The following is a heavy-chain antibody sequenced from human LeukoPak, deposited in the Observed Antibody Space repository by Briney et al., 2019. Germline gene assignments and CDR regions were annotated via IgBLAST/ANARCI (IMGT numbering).Heavy chain of an antibody. CDR2: IKQDGSDK. CDR3: ARDGPDPRGYSGYSEY. D-gene: IGHD5-12*01. CDR1: GFTLSTYW. J-gene: IGHJ4*02. Sequence: GGSLRLSCAASGFTLSTYWMSRVRQAPGRGLEWVANIKQDGSDKYYVDSVKGRFTISRDNSKNTLYLQMNSLRAEDTAVCYCARDGPDPRGYSGYSEYWGQGTLVTVSS. V-gene: IGHV3-7*01.